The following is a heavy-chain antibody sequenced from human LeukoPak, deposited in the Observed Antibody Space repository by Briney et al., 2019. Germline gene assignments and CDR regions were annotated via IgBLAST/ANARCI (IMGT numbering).Heavy chain of an antibody. CDR1: GFSFSSYA. CDR3: AKDFGNCINGVCYGTPFDY. Sequence: GGSLRLSCAASGFSFSSYAMSWVRQPPGKGLEWVSGISGSADSTYYADSVKGRFTISRDNSKNTLYLRMNSLRVEDTAVYYCAKDFGNCINGVCYGTPFDYWGQGTLVPVSS. CDR2: ISGSADST. J-gene: IGHJ4*02. V-gene: IGHV3-23*01. D-gene: IGHD2-8*01.